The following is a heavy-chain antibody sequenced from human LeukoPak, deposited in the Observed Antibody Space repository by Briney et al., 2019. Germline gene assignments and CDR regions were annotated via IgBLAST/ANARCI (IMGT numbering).Heavy chain of an antibody. Sequence: PGGSLRLSCAASGFTFSDYYMSWIRQAPGKGLEWVSYISSSGSTIYYADSVKGRSTISRDNAKNSLYLQMNSLRAEDTAVYYCARDSSGYYTDDDYWGQGTLVTVSS. CDR3: ARDSSGYYTDDDY. CDR2: ISSSGSTI. J-gene: IGHJ4*02. CDR1: GFTFSDYY. D-gene: IGHD3-22*01. V-gene: IGHV3-11*01.